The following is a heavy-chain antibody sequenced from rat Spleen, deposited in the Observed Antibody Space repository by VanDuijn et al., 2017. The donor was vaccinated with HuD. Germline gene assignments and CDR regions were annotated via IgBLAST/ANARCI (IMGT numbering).Heavy chain of an antibody. CDR1: GFNFNDYW. Sequence: EVKLVESGGGLVQPGRSLKLSCAASGFNFNDYWMGWVRQAPGKGLEWVASISNTGGSIYYPDSVKGRFTISRHNTQNTLYLQMNSLRSEDTATYYCTRHDGKYGGYSDYFDYWGQGVMVTVSS. V-gene: IGHV5-31*01. D-gene: IGHD1-11*01. J-gene: IGHJ2*01. CDR2: ISNTGGSI. CDR3: TRHDGKYGGYSDYFDY.